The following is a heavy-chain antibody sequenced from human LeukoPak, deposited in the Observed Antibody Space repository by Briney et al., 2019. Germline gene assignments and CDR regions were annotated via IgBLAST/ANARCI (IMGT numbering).Heavy chain of an antibody. CDR3: ARVSLNSYGGVFYFDY. CDR2: IYYSGST. V-gene: IGHV4-59*08. D-gene: IGHD4-23*01. CDR1: AGSISSYY. Sequence: PSETLSLTCTVSAGSISSYYWSWIRQPPGKGLEWIGYIYYSGSTNYNPSLKSRVTISVDTSKNQFSLKLSSVAAADTDVYYCARVSLNSYGGVFYFDYWGQGTLVTVSS. J-gene: IGHJ4*02.